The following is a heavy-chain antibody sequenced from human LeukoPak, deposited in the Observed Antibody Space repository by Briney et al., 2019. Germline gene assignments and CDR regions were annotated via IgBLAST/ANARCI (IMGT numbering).Heavy chain of an antibody. CDR1: GFSFSGHW. V-gene: IGHV3-74*01. D-gene: IGHD6-6*01. J-gene: IGHJ4*02. CDR2: ISPTGSTT. Sequence: QPGESLRLSCTASGFSFSGHWMHWARQLPGKGLVWVSRISPTGSTTSYADSVKGRFTVSRDNAKNTLYLQVNNLRAEDTAVYYCARGPNSNWSGLDFWGQGTLLTVSS. CDR3: ARGPNSNWSGLDF.